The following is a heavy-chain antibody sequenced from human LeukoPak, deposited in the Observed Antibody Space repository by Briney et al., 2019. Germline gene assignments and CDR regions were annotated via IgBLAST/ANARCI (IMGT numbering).Heavy chain of an antibody. CDR2: INPNSGGT. CDR1: GYTFTGYY. D-gene: IGHD3-3*01. J-gene: IGHJ6*03. CDR3: ARGVGIWSGYYQGHYYYYMDV. Sequence: GASVKVSCKASGYTFTGYYMHWVRQAPGQGLEWMGWINPNSGGTNYAQKFQGRVTMTRDTSISTAYMELSRLRSDDTAVYYCARGVGIWSGYYQGHYYYYMDVWGKGTTVTVSS. V-gene: IGHV1-2*02.